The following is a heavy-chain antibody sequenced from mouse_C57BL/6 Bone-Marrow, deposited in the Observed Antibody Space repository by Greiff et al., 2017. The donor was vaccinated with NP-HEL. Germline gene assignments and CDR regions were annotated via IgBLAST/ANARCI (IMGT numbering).Heavy chain of an antibody. J-gene: IGHJ1*03. CDR1: GFSFNTYA. CDR3: VRQRILRFYWYFDV. D-gene: IGHD1-1*01. V-gene: IGHV10-1*01. Sequence: GGGLVQPKGSLKLSCAASGFSFNTYAMNWVRQAPGKGLEWVARIRSKSNNYATYYADSVKDRFTISRADSESMIYLQMNNMRTEDTAMYDCVRQRILRFYWYFDVWGKGTTVTVSS. CDR2: IRSKSNNYAT.